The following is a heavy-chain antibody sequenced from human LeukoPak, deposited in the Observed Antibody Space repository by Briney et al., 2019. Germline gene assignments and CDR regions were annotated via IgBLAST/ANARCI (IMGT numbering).Heavy chain of an antibody. D-gene: IGHD3-10*01. J-gene: IGHJ4*02. CDR3: AKGLLWFGEPPGPVDY. CDR2: ISGSGGST. CDR1: GFTLSSYA. V-gene: IGHV3-23*01. Sequence: GGSLRLSCAASGFTLSSYAMSWVRQAPGKGLEWVSAISGSGGSTYYADSVKGRFTISRDNSKNTLYLQMNSLRAEDTAVYYCAKGLLWFGEPPGPVDYWGQGTLVTVSS.